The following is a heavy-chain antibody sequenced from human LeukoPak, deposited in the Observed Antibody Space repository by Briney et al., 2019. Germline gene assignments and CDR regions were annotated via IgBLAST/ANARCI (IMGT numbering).Heavy chain of an antibody. CDR1: GFTFDDYG. V-gene: IGHV3-30*03. D-gene: IGHD3-16*01. J-gene: IGHJ4*02. CDR3: ARGGYTTSYFWVY. CDR2: ISYDGSNK. Sequence: GGSLRLSCAASGFTFDDYGLSWVRQVPGKGLEWVAVISYDGSNKYYADSVKGRFTISRDNAKNSLYLQMNSLRAEDTAVYRCARGGYTTSYFWVYWGQGTLVTVSS.